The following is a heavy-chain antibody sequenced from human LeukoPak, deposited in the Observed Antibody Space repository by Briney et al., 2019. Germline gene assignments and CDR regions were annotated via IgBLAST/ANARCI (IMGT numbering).Heavy chain of an antibody. J-gene: IGHJ4*02. CDR1: GGSTSDTNHY. CDR2: INYSGST. Sequence: SETLSLTCTVSGGSTSDTNHYWGWIRQPSGKGLEWIGSINYSGSTYYNPSLKSRVTISVDTSKNQFSLKLSSVTAADTAVYYCARHGRDTANFDYWGQGTLVTVSS. V-gene: IGHV4-39*01. D-gene: IGHD5-18*01. CDR3: ARHGRDTANFDY.